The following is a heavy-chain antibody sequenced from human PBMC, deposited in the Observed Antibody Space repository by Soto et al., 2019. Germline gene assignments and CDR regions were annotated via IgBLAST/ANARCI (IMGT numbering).Heavy chain of an antibody. CDR1: GFDFSTYA. D-gene: IGHD1-26*01. CDR3: VKERGGSFGYGMDV. Sequence: EVQLLESGGDLVQPGGSLRLSCAASGFDFSTYAMSWVRQAPGKGLGWVSTITAGGRSTDYAYSLKGRFTTSRDNSKNTLYVQMKSLRAEDTAVYYCVKERGGSFGYGMDVWGQGTTGTVSS. V-gene: IGHV3-23*01. J-gene: IGHJ6*02. CDR2: ITAGGRST.